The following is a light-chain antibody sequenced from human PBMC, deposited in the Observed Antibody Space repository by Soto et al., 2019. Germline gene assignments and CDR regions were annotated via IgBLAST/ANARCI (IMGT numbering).Light chain of an antibody. V-gene: IGKV3-15*01. CDR2: HAS. Sequence: EIVMTQSPATLSVSPGERATLSCRASQSVSNNLAWYQQKPGQAPRLLIYHASTGATGIPARFSGSGSGTELTLTISRVQSEEFAVYYCQQYNEWPLTFGGGTKVEIK. CDR3: QQYNEWPLT. J-gene: IGKJ4*01. CDR1: QSVSNN.